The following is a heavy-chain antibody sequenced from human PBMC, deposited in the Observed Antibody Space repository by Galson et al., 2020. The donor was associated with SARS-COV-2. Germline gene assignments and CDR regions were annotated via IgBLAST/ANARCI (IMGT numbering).Heavy chain of an antibody. J-gene: IGHJ4*02. CDR2: SGGGT. V-gene: IGHV3-23*01. CDR3: TRQPGYCTTGVCYNFDH. Sequence: PGGSLRLSCVASGFTFRNHAMSWVRQAPGKGLEWVSVSGGGTYYADSVKGRFTSSRDNSKNTLFLQMNSLRAEATAIYYCTRQPGYCTTGVCYNFDHWGQGTLVTVSS. CDR1: GFTFRNHA. D-gene: IGHD2-8*01.